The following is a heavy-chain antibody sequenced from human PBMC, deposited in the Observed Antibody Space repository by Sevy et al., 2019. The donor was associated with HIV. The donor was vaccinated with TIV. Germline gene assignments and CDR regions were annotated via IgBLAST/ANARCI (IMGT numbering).Heavy chain of an antibody. CDR1: GYIFTSYG. Sequence: ASVKVSCKASGYIFTSYGITWVRQAPGQGLEWMGWISNYNSNRKSAQRFQDRVTMTTDRSTSTAYMELTSLTKDDTAVYYCARGISGVPNTRVWFDPWGQGTQVTVSS. CDR2: ISNYNSNR. J-gene: IGHJ5*02. D-gene: IGHD3-3*01. CDR3: ARGISGVPNTRVWFDP. V-gene: IGHV1-18*01.